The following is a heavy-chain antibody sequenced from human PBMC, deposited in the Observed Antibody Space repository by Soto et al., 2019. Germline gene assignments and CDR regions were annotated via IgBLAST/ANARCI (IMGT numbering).Heavy chain of an antibody. CDR1: GGTFGNSA. V-gene: IGHV1-69*12. Sequence: QVQLVQSGAEVKKPGSSVTVSCKASGGTFGNSAISWVRQAPGQGLEWMGGIIPIFTTPEYEQKFQGRVTITADESTATTYREWTSLASEDTAVYYCARDKDRQQLGGNHYYGIDVWGPATAVTVSS. CDR3: ARDKDRQQLGGNHYYGIDV. CDR2: IIPIFTTP. J-gene: IGHJ6*02. D-gene: IGHD3-3*02.